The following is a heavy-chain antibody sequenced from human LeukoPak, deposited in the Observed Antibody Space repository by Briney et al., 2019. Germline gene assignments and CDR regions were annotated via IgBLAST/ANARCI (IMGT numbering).Heavy chain of an antibody. J-gene: IGHJ4*02. V-gene: IGHV3-53*01. CDR1: GFTVSSNY. CDR2: IYSGGST. CDR3: ASSLAHGARIDY. Sequence: PGGSLRLSCAASGFTVSSNYMSWVRQAPGKGLEWGSVIYSGGSTYYADAVKGRFTISRDNSKNTLYLQMNSLRAEDTAVYSCASSLAHGARIDYWGQGTLVTVSS.